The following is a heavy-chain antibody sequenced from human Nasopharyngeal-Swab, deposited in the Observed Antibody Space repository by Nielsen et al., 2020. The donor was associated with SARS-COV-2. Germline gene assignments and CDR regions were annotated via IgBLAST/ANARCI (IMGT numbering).Heavy chain of an antibody. J-gene: IGHJ4*02. Sequence: GESLKISCAASGITFSSYWMHWVRQAPGKGLVWVSRINEDGSSTSYADSLKGRFTISRDNAKNTLYLQMNSLSAEDAAVYYCTRAGSFRHDYWGQGTLVTVSS. V-gene: IGHV3-74*01. CDR1: GITFSSYW. CDR3: TRAGSFRHDY. CDR2: INEDGSST. D-gene: IGHD6-13*01.